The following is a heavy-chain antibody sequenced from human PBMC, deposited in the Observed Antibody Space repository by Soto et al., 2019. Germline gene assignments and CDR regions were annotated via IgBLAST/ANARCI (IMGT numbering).Heavy chain of an antibody. CDR3: ARGGAFGVVSYYYYYGMDV. CDR1: GYTFTSYD. V-gene: IGHV1-8*01. Sequence: QVQLVQSGAEVKKPGASVKVSCKASGYTFTSYDINWVRQATGQGLEWMGWMNPNSGNTGYAQKFQGRVTMIRNTSISTAYMELSSLRSEDTAVYYCARGGAFGVVSYYYYYGMDVWGQGTTVTVSS. J-gene: IGHJ6*02. D-gene: IGHD3-3*01. CDR2: MNPNSGNT.